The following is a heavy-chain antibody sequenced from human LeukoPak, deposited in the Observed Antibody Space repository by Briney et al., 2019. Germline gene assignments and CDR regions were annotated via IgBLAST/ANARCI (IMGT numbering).Heavy chain of an antibody. V-gene: IGHV3-30-3*01. J-gene: IGHJ4*02. CDR3: ARRVPSQVISDYFDY. Sequence: GGSLRLSCAASGFTFSSYAMHWVRQAPGKGLEWVSVISYDGSNKYYADSVKSRFTISRDNAKNSLFLQMNSLRAEDTAVYYCARRVPSQVISDYFDYWGQGALVTVSS. CDR1: GFTFSSYA. D-gene: IGHD2-21*01. CDR2: ISYDGSNK.